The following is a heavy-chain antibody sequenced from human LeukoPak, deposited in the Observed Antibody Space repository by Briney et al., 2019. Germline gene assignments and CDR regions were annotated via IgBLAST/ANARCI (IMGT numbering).Heavy chain of an antibody. V-gene: IGHV4-4*09. J-gene: IGHJ3*02. D-gene: IGHD3-22*01. Sequence: SETLSLTCTVSGGSISSYYWSWIRQPPGKGLEWIGYIYTSGSTNYNPSLKSRVTASVDTSKNQFSLKLSSVTAADTAVYYCARHGASYYDSSGYYYRMSAFDIWGQGTMVTVSS. CDR1: GGSISSYY. CDR3: ARHGASYYDSSGYYYRMSAFDI. CDR2: IYTSGST.